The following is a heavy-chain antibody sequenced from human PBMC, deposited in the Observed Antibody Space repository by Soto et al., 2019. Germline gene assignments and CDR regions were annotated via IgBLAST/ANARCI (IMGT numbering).Heavy chain of an antibody. CDR3: AREVGDFWSGYYGNYYYYGMDV. V-gene: IGHV4-59*01. CDR1: GGSFSGYY. J-gene: IGHJ6*02. D-gene: IGHD3-3*01. Sequence: SETLSLTCAVYGGSFSGYYWSWIRQPPGKGLEWIGYIYYSGSTNYNPSLKSRVTISVDTSKNQFSLKLSSVTAADTAVYYCAREVGDFWSGYYGNYYYYGMDVWGQGTTVTVSS. CDR2: IYYSGST.